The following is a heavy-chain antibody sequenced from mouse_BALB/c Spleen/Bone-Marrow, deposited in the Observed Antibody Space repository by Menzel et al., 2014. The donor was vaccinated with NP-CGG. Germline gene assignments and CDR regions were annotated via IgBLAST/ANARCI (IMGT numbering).Heavy chain of an antibody. CDR1: GCSITSDYA. Sequence: EVKLVEPGPGLVKPSQSLSLTCTVTGCSITSDYAWNWIRQFPGDKLEWMGYINYSGFTTYNPSLKSRISIIRDTSKNQFFLQLNSVTTDDTATYYCAREDNYAFAYWGQGTLVTVSA. J-gene: IGHJ3*01. CDR3: AREDNYAFAY. CDR2: INYSGFT. D-gene: IGHD1-3*01. V-gene: IGHV3-2*02.